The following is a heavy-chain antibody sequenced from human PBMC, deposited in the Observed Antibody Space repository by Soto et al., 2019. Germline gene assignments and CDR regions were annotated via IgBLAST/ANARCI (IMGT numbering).Heavy chain of an antibody. J-gene: IGHJ6*02. CDR1: GFTFSSYA. CDR3: AKMNYDFWSGYYRGRYYYYGMDV. CDR2: ISGSGGST. Sequence: GGSLRLSCAASGFTFSSYAMSWVRQAPGKGLEWVSAISGSGGSTYYADSVKGRFTISRDNSKNTLYLQMNSLRAEDTAVYYCAKMNYDFWSGYYRGRYYYYGMDVWGQGTTVTVS. D-gene: IGHD3-3*01. V-gene: IGHV3-23*01.